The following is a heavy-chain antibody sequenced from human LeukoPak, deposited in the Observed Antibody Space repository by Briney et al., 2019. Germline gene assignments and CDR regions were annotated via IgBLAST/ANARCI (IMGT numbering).Heavy chain of an antibody. D-gene: IGHD3-10*01. CDR1: GGSISSSSYY. J-gene: IGHJ3*02. CDR2: IYYSGST. CDR3: ARKVPLDRADAFDI. Sequence: SETLSLTCTVSGGSISSSSYYWGWIRQPPGKGLEWIGSIYYSGSTYYNPSLKSRVTISVDTSKNQFSLKLSSVTAADTAVYYCARKVPLDRADAFDIWGQGTMVTVSS. V-gene: IGHV4-39*01.